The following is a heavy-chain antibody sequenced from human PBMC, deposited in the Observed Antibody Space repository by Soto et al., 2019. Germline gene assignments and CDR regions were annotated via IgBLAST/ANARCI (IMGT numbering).Heavy chain of an antibody. CDR2: IYSGGTT. J-gene: IGHJ2*01. CDR1: GITVSTNY. D-gene: IGHD2-21*01. Sequence: EVQLVESGGGLIQPGGSLRLSCAASGITVSTNYMSWVRQAPGQGLEWVSVIYSGGTTHYADSVKGRFTISRDNSRDTLYLQMNSLRAGDTAVYYCARSAGGDYWHFDLWGRGTLVTVSS. CDR3: ARSAGGDYWHFDL. V-gene: IGHV3-53*01.